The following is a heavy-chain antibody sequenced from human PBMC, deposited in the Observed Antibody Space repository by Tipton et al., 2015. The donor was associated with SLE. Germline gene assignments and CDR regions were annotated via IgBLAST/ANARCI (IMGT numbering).Heavy chain of an antibody. CDR1: GFTFSSYE. CDR3: ARGSYYYDSSDYLDY. V-gene: IGHV3-48*03. CDR2: ISSSGSTI. Sequence: SLRLPCAASGFTFSSYEMNWVRQAPGKGLEWVSYISSSGSTIYNADSVKGRFTISRDNAKNSLYLQMNSLRAEDTAVYYCARGSYYYDSSDYLDYWGQGTLVTVSS. D-gene: IGHD3-22*01. J-gene: IGHJ4*02.